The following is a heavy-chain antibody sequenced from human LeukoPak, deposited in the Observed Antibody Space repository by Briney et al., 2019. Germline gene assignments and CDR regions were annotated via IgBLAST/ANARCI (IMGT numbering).Heavy chain of an antibody. J-gene: IGHJ4*02. Sequence: GGSLRLSCAASGFTFSSYSMNWVRQAPGKGLEWVSYISCSGSNIFYADSVKGRFTISRHNTKNSMYLQMNSQMARDAAVYYCARRHGGYDGSFEYWGQGTLVTVSS. CDR2: ISCSGSNI. CDR1: GFTFSSYS. V-gene: IGHV3-48*01. D-gene: IGHD5-12*01. CDR3: ARRHGGYDGSFEY.